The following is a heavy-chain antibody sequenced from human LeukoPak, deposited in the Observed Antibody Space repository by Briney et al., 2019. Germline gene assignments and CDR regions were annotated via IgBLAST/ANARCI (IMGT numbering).Heavy chain of an antibody. CDR1: GFTFRNYG. Sequence: GRSLRLSCAASGFTFRNYGMYWVRKVSGKRLEWVALIWHDGSNKNYADSVKGRFTISRDNAKNTLYLQMNSLRAEGTAVYYCAKDLQDIVVVVAAKGDAFDIWGQGTMVTVSS. CDR3: AKDLQDIVVVVAAKGDAFDI. CDR2: IWHDGSNK. J-gene: IGHJ3*02. D-gene: IGHD2-15*01. V-gene: IGHV3-33*06.